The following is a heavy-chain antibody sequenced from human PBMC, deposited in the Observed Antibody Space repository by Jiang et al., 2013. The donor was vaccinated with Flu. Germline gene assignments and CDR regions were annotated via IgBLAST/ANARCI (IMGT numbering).Heavy chain of an antibody. J-gene: IGHJ5*02. D-gene: IGHD1-26*01. V-gene: IGHV3-7*03. Sequence: WVANIKEDGSAKYYVDSVKGRFTISRDNAKNSLYLQMSSLRVEDTAVYYCARDMGSWFDPWGQGTLVTVSS. CDR2: IKEDGSAK. CDR3: ARDMGSWFDP.